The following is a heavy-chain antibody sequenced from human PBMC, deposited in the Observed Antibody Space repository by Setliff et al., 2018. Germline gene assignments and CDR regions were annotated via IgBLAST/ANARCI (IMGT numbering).Heavy chain of an antibody. J-gene: IGHJ5*02. Sequence: LKISCKGSGYSFTSYWIGWVRQMPGKGLEWMGIIYPGDSDTRYSPSFQGQVTVSADKSISTAYLQWSSLKASDTAMYYCARSRSNFWSGYFNWFDPWGQGTLVTVSS. CDR2: IYPGDSDT. CDR1: GYSFTSYW. CDR3: ARSRSNFWSGYFNWFDP. D-gene: IGHD3-3*01. V-gene: IGHV5-51*01.